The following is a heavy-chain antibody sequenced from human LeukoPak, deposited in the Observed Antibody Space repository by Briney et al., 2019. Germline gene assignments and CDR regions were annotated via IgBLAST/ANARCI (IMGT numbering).Heavy chain of an antibody. J-gene: IGHJ6*02. Sequence: PSETLSLTCTVSGGSISTYYWSWIRQPPAKGLEWIGYIYYSGSTNYNPSLKSRVTISLDTSKNQFSLRLSSVTAADTAVYYCARSYDSRGYYYYGMDVWGQGTTVTVSS. D-gene: IGHD3-22*01. V-gene: IGHV4-59*01. CDR3: ARSYDSRGYYYYGMDV. CDR1: GGSISTYY. CDR2: IYYSGST.